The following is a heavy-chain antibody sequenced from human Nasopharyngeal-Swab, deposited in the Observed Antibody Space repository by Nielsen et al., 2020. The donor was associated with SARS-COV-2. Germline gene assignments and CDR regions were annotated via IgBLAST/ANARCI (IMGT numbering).Heavy chain of an antibody. D-gene: IGHD1-1*01. Sequence: SETLSLTCAVYGGSFSGYYWSWIRQPPGKGLEWIGEINHSGSTNYNPSLKSRVTISVDTSKNQFSLKLSSVTAADTAVYYCAKGGHWRLDPWGQGTLVTVSS. J-gene: IGHJ5*02. CDR1: GGSFSGYY. CDR3: AKGGHWRLDP. V-gene: IGHV4-34*01. CDR2: INHSGST.